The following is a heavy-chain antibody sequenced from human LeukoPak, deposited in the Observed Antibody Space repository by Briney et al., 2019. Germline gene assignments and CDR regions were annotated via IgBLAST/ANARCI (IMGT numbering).Heavy chain of an antibody. CDR1: GGSISSYY. D-gene: IGHD6-13*01. CDR3: ARDPGYSSSWDDAFDI. V-gene: IGHV4-59*01. CDR2: IYYSGST. J-gene: IGHJ3*02. Sequence: SETLSLTCTVSGGSISSYYWSWIRQPPGKGLEWIGYIYYSGSTNYNPSLKSRVTISVDTSKNQFSLKLSFVTAADTAVYYCARDPGYSSSWDDAFDIWGQGTMVTVSS.